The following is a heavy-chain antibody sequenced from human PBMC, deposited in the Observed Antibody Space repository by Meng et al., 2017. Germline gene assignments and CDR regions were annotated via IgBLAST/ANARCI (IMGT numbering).Heavy chain of an antibody. CDR3: AWGQNAGYSGGWRFDY. CDR1: GVSFSSNSAA. V-gene: IGHV6-1*01. J-gene: IGHJ4*02. CDR2: TYYRSKWYN. D-gene: IGHD6-19*01. Sequence: SESLSLSCAISGVSFSSNSAAWNWIRQSPSRGLEWLGRTYYRSKWYNDYAVSVKSRTTINPDTSKNQFSLQLNSVTPEDTAVYYYAWGQNAGYSGGWRFDYWGQGTLVTVSS.